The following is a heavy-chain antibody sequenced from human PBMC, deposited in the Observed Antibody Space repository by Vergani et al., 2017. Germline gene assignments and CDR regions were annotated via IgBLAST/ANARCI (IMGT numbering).Heavy chain of an antibody. CDR2: IYYSGST. Sequence: QVQLQESGPGLVKPSQTLSLTCTVSGGSFNSGSYYWSWLRQPPGKGLEWIGSIYYSGSTYYNPSLKSRVTISVDTSKNQFSLKLSSVTAADTAVYYCARHRRYYGSGSYYTHYPYYFDYWGQGTLVTVSS. D-gene: IGHD3-10*01. CDR3: ARHRRYYGSGSYYTHYPYYFDY. CDR1: GGSFNSGSYY. V-gene: IGHV4-39*01. J-gene: IGHJ4*02.